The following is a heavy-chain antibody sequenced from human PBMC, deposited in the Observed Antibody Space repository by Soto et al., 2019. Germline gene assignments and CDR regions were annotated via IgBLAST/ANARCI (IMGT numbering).Heavy chain of an antibody. J-gene: IGHJ4*02. CDR2: IRATGGQT. Sequence: EVQLLESGGGVVQPGGSLRLSCAASGFTFRNFVMSWVRQAPGKGMEWVSAIRATGGQTFYADSVKGRFTISRDNSKNRLYMQIDSLRDEDTALYFWAQDRGWGVVSPPDDSWGQGTMVTVSS. CDR1: GFTFRNFV. V-gene: IGHV3-23*01. CDR3: AQDRGWGVVSPPDDS. D-gene: IGHD2-21*01.